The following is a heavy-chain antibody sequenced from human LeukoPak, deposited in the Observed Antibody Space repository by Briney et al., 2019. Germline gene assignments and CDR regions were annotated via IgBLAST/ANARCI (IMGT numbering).Heavy chain of an antibody. Sequence: SETLSITCAVYGGSFSGYYWSWIRQPPGKGLEWIGEINHSGSTNYNPSLKSRVTISVDTSKNQFSLKLSSVTAADTAVYYCARRGGYSSGWSYYYYMDVWGKGTTVTISS. CDR2: INHSGST. CDR3: ARRGGYSSGWSYYYYMDV. V-gene: IGHV4-34*01. CDR1: GGSFSGYY. J-gene: IGHJ6*03. D-gene: IGHD6-19*01.